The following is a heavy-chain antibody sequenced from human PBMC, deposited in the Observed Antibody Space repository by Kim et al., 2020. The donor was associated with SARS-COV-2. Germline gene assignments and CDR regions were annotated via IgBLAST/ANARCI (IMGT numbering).Heavy chain of an antibody. V-gene: IGHV3-49*02. CDR2: TT. Sequence: TTEDAASVKGRFSISRDDSKSIVYLQMNSLKTEDTAVYYCTIDHPRLLAYWGQGTLVTVSS. CDR3: TIDHPRLLAY. J-gene: IGHJ4*02. D-gene: IGHD3-10*01.